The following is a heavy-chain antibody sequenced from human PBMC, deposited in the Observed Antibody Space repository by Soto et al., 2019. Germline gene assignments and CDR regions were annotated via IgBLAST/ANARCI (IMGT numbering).Heavy chain of an antibody. CDR2: ISGSDGST. CDR3: AKGPGMYSDFDN. CDR1: GFTFSSYA. V-gene: IGHV3-23*01. J-gene: IGHJ4*02. Sequence: EVQMLESGGGLVQPGGSLRLSCAASGFTFSSYAMSWVRQAPEKGLDWVSAISGSDGSTYYADSVKGRFTISRDDSKNTLYLQMNSLRAEDTAVYYCAKGPGMYSDFDNCGQGTLVTVSS. D-gene: IGHD2-8*01.